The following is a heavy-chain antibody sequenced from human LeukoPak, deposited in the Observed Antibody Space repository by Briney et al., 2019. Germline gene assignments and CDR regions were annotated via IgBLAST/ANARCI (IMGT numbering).Heavy chain of an antibody. D-gene: IGHD2-2*01. V-gene: IGHV3-23*01. Sequence: SGGSLRLSCAASGFTFSSYAMSWVRQAPGKGLEWDSAISGSGGSTYYADSVKGRFTISRDNSKNTLYLQMNSLRAEDTAVYYCAKDLFYGLATLLLFDYWRQRTLVTVSS. CDR3: AKDLFYGLATLLLFDY. CDR1: GFTFSSYA. CDR2: ISGSGGST. J-gene: IGHJ4*02.